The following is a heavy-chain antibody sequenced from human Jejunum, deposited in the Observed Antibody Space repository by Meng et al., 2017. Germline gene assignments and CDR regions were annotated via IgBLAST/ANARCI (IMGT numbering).Heavy chain of an antibody. CDR3: ARGNEYSNYGADF. Sequence: QVKLQQWGAGLLKPSETLSLTCAVYGGSISDYYWTWIRQPPGKGLEWIEEINDSGRTNYNPSLKSRVTISVDTSKSQFYLRVSSVTAADTAVYYCARGNEYSNYGADFWGQGTLVTVSS. CDR1: GGSISDYY. D-gene: IGHD4-11*01. CDR2: INDSGRT. J-gene: IGHJ4*02. V-gene: IGHV4-34*01.